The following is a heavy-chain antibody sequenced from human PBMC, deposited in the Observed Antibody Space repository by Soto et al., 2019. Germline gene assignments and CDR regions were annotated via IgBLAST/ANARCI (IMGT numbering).Heavy chain of an antibody. J-gene: IGHJ4*02. V-gene: IGHV4-39*01. Sequence: LSLTCTVSGDSISSSTYSWGWIRQPPGKGLEYIGTIYYSGKTYYNWPLESRVTMSLDTSKNQFSLRLTSVTAADTALYYCARHRSKEDWSKKGFDHWGQGTXVTVSS. CDR1: GDSISSSTYS. CDR3: ARHRSKEDWSKKGFDH. D-gene: IGHD2-15*01. CDR2: IYYSGKT.